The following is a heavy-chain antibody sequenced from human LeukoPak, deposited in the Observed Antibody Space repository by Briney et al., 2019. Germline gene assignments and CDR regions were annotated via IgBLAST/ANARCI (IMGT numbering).Heavy chain of an antibody. CDR1: GGSISSTNW. J-gene: IGHJ3*02. V-gene: IGHV4-4*02. CDR2: IYHTGST. CDR3: ARNSPYDYGDSDAFDI. D-gene: IGHD4-17*01. Sequence: SETLSLTCTVSGGSISSTNWWSWVRQPPGKGVEWIGDIYHTGSTNYNPSLKSRLTISVDDSKNQFSLTLTSVTAADTAVYYCARNSPYDYGDSDAFDIWGQGTMVTVSS.